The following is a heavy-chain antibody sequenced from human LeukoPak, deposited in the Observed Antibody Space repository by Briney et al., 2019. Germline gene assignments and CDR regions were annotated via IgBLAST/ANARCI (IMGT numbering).Heavy chain of an antibody. CDR3: AKGVAGVVPAASHFDY. CDR1: GFTFSSYA. Sequence: GGSLRLSCAASGFTFSSYAMSWVRQAPWKGLEWVSAISGSGGSTYYADSVKGQFTISRDNSKNTLYLQMNSLRAEDTAVYYCAKGVAGVVPAASHFDYWGQGTLVTVSS. CDR2: ISGSGGST. V-gene: IGHV3-23*01. J-gene: IGHJ4*02. D-gene: IGHD2-2*01.